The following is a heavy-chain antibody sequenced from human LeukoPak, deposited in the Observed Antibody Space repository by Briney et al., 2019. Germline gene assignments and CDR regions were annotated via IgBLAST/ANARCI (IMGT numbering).Heavy chain of an antibody. CDR2: ISNNGGYR. V-gene: IGHV3-23*01. Sequence: GGSLRLSCAASGFTFSSSAMSWVRQAPGKGLEWVSAISNNGGYRYYADSVQGRFTISRDNSKSTLSLQMNSLRAEDTAVYYCAKPLGYCRDRSCYFPYSGQGTMVTVSS. CDR1: GFTFSSSA. J-gene: IGHJ4*02. D-gene: IGHD2-15*01. CDR3: AKPLGYCRDRSCYFPY.